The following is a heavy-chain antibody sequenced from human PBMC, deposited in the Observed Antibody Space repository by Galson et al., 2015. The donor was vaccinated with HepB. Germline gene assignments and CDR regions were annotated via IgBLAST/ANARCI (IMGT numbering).Heavy chain of an antibody. CDR3: ARGPGAEYYDILTGYLRGDGLDY. Sequence: SVKVSCKASGYTFTSYYMHWVRQAPGQGLEWMGIINPSGGSTSYAQKFQGRVTMTRDTSTSTDYMELSSLRSEDTAVYYCARGPGAEYYDILTGYLRGDGLDYWGQGTLVTVSS. D-gene: IGHD3-9*01. V-gene: IGHV1-46*01. CDR1: GYTFTSYY. J-gene: IGHJ4*02. CDR2: INPSGGST.